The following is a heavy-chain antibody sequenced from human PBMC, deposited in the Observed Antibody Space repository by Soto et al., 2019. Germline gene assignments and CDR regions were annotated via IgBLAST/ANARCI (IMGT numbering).Heavy chain of an antibody. V-gene: IGHV4-39*01. CDR1: GGSISSSNYY. J-gene: IGHJ5*02. CDR2: IYYTGST. D-gene: IGHD1-20*01. CDR3: ARRLEYNNTGFDP. Sequence: QLQLHESGPGLVKPSETLSLTCTVSGGSISSSNYYWGLIRQPPGKGLEWIGTIYYTGSTYYNPSLKSRVTLSVDTSKNQFSLKFSSVTAADTAVYYCARRLEYNNTGFDPWGHGTLVTVSS.